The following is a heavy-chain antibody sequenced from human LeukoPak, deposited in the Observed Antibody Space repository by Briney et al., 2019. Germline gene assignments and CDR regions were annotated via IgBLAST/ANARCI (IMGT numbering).Heavy chain of an antibody. Sequence: GGSLRLSCAASGFTFSSYWVSWVRQAPGKGLEWVANIKQDGSEKYYVDSVKGRFTISRDNAKNSLYLQMNSLRAEDTAVYYCAREYGSGYYSYWGQGTLVTVSS. D-gene: IGHD3-22*01. J-gene: IGHJ4*02. V-gene: IGHV3-7*01. CDR1: GFTFSSYW. CDR3: AREYGSGYYSY. CDR2: IKQDGSEK.